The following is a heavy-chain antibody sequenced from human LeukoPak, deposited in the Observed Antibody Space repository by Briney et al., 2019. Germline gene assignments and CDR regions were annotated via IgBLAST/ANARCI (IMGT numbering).Heavy chain of an antibody. CDR3: ARGGGYYGSGSLHYYYYGMDV. J-gene: IGHJ6*02. CDR1: GFTFSIYW. CDR2: ISASGGGT. Sequence: GGSLRLSCAASGFTFSIYWMSWVRQAPGKGLEWVSAISASGGGTYYADSVKGRFTISRDNSRNTLYLEMNSLRAEDTAVYYCARGGGYYGSGSLHYYYYGMDVWGQGTTVTVSS. D-gene: IGHD3-10*01. V-gene: IGHV3-23*01.